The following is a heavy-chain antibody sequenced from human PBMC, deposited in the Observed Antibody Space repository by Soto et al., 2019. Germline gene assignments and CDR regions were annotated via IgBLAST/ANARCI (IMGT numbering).Heavy chain of an antibody. V-gene: IGHV4-59*01. J-gene: IGHJ3*01. D-gene: IGHD1-26*01. CDR3: TRSTWGYAFDV. Sequence: LWSRVTISSDTSKDQFSLKLNSVTAADTAVYYCTRSTWGYAFDVWDQGTVVTVSP.